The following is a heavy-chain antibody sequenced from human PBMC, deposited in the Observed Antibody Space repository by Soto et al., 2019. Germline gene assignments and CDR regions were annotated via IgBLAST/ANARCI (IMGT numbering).Heavy chain of an antibody. CDR3: ARCLDTYVYNSAMDV. Sequence: QVQLVQSGTEMKRPGSSVKVSCKASGGTFNNHAISWVRQVPGQGLESMGGIIPLFDTANYAENFEGRGTLTADEATRTVYMELSDLTSADTAVYYCARCLDTYVYNSAMDVWGQGTTVTVSS. J-gene: IGHJ6*02. CDR1: GGTFNNHA. CDR2: IIPLFDTA. D-gene: IGHD3-16*01. V-gene: IGHV1-69*12.